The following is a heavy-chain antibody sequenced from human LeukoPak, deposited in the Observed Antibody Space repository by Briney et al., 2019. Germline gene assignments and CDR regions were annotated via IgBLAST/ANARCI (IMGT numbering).Heavy chain of an antibody. D-gene: IGHD3-9*01. CDR2: INHDGSEK. J-gene: IGHJ4*02. CDR1: GFTFSSYW. CDR3: ARGTKASAGYYYFDF. V-gene: IGHV3-7*04. Sequence: GGSLRLSCAASGFTFSSYWLSWVCQAPGKGMDWVANINHDGSEKYYVDSVKGRFTISVDNANNSLYLQMNGLRAEYKAGYYCARGTKASAGYYYFDFGAERTEVSVSS.